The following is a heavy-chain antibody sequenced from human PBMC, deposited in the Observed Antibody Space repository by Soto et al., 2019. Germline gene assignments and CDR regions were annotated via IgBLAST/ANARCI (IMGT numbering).Heavy chain of an antibody. J-gene: IGHJ4*02. CDR3: ARGVTAPYHYPSSAYCRSCYFDY. V-gene: IGHV3-7*03. D-gene: IGHD3-22*01. CDR2: IKQDGSEK. CDR1: GFTFSSYW. Sequence: PGGSLRLSCAASGFTFSSYWMSWVRQAPGKGLEWVANIKQDGSEKYYVDSVKGRFTISRDNAKNSLYLQMNSLRAEDTAVYYCARGVTAPYHYPSSAYCRSCYFDYWGPGTLLTVSS.